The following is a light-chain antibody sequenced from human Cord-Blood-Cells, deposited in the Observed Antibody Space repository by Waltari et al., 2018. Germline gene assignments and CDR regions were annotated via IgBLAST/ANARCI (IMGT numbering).Light chain of an antibody. J-gene: IGLJ3*02. CDR3: SSYAGSNKV. Sequence: QSALTQPPSASGSPGQSVTLPCTGTSSDVGGYNYVSWYQQQPGKAPKLMIYEVSKRPSGVPDRFSGSKSGNTASLTVSGLQAEDEADYYCSSYAGSNKVFGGGTKLTVL. CDR1: SSDVGGYNY. V-gene: IGLV2-8*01. CDR2: EVS.